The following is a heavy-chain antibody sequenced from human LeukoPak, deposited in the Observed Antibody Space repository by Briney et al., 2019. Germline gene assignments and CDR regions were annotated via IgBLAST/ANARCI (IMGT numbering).Heavy chain of an antibody. CDR1: GFTFSNYW. J-gene: IGHJ4*02. D-gene: IGHD5-18*01. CDR3: AKGGAMVIDY. V-gene: IGHV3-74*01. Sequence: PGGSLRLSCAASGFTFSNYWMHRVRQAPGKGLVWVSRINSDGSSTTSADSVKGRFTISRDNAKNTLYLQMNSLRAEDTAVYYCAKGGAMVIDYWGQGTLVTVSS. CDR2: INSDGSST.